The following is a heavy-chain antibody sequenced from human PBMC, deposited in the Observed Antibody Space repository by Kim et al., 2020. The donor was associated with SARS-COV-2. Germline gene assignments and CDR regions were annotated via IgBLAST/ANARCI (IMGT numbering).Heavy chain of an antibody. CDR3: ARLIRPWGFDY. Sequence: GGSLRLSCAASGFTFSSYWMSWVRQAPGKGLEWVANIKEDGSDKYYVDSVKGRFTISRDNAKNSLYLQMNSLRAEDTALYFCARLIRPWGFDYWGQGTLVTVSS. CDR1: GFTFSSYW. J-gene: IGHJ4*02. V-gene: IGHV3-7*03. CDR2: IKEDGSDK. D-gene: IGHD3-16*01.